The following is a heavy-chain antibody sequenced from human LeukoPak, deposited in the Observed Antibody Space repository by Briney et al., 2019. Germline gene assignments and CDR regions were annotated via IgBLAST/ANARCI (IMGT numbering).Heavy chain of an antibody. CDR2: IRGRADGGTA. CDR1: GFTFSTYD. CDR3: AKHIYGVVSIQQ. V-gene: IGHV3-15*01. Sequence: GGSLRLSCAASGFTFSTYDMHWVRQAPGKGLEWVGRIRGRADGGTAEYATAVEGRFTISRGDSTNTLYLHMSNVKTEDTAVYYCAKHIYGVVSIQQWGQGTLVTVSS. D-gene: IGHD3-3*01. J-gene: IGHJ1*01.